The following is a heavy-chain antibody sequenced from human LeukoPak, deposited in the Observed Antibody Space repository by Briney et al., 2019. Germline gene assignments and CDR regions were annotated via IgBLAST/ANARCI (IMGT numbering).Heavy chain of an antibody. CDR3: ARDREYSYGYGFDP. Sequence: ASVKVSCKASGYTFTGYYMHWVRQAPGQGLEWMGWINPNSGGTNYAQKFQGRVTMTRDTSISTAYMELSRLRSDDTAVYHCARDREYSYGYGFDPWGQGTLVTVSS. J-gene: IGHJ5*02. V-gene: IGHV1-2*02. D-gene: IGHD5-18*01. CDR2: INPNSGGT. CDR1: GYTFTGYY.